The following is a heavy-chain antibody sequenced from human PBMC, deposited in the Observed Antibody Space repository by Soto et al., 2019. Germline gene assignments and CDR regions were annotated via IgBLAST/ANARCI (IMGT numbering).Heavy chain of an antibody. CDR2: ISGSGGNT. CDR3: VGGGRTGTYFQH. D-gene: IGHD3-10*01. CDR1: GFTFSGYA. Sequence: ESGGGLLQPGGSLRLSCAASGFTFSGYAMSWVRQAPGTGPEWVSTISGSGGNTYHADSVKGRFTISGDNSKNTLYLQMNSLRAEDTAVYYCVGGGRTGTYFQHWGQGTLVTVSS. V-gene: IGHV3-23*01. J-gene: IGHJ1*01.